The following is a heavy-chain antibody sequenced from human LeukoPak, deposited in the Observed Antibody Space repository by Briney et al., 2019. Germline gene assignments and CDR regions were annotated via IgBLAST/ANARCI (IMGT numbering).Heavy chain of an antibody. Sequence: PSETLSLTCTVSGGSIGTSSYYWGWIRQPPGKGLEWIGTIYYSGGTFYNPSLKSRVTISLDTSKNQFSLKLSSVTAADTAVYYCARSITIFGVVTPPETYFDYWGQGTQVTVSS. J-gene: IGHJ4*02. D-gene: IGHD3-3*01. CDR2: IYYSGGT. CDR3: ARSITIFGVVTPPETYFDY. V-gene: IGHV4-39*01. CDR1: GGSIGTSSYY.